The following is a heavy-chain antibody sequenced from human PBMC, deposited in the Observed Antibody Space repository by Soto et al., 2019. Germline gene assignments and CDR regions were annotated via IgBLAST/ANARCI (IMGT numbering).Heavy chain of an antibody. Sequence: GGSLRLSCAASGFTFDDYGMSWVRQAPGKGLEWVSGINWNGGSTGYADSVKGRFTISRDNAKNSLYLQMNSLRAEDTALYHCARDTIFGTSYYYYYMAVWGKGTSVTVSS. CDR3: ARDTIFGTSYYYYYMAV. CDR2: INWNGGST. V-gene: IGHV3-20*01. J-gene: IGHJ6*03. CDR1: GFTFDDYG. D-gene: IGHD3-3*01.